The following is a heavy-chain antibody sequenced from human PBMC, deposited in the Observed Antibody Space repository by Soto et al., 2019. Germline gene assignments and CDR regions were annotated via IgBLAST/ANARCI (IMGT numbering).Heavy chain of an antibody. D-gene: IGHD1-26*01. Sequence: EVQLVESGGGSVQPGESLRLSCAASGVSFRDYDMHWVRQRKGKGLEWVSALGAARDPYYVGSVKGRFSVSRDNAQNSLFLQMNNLRVDDTAVYFCARAYFGRLPRRADYYYAMDVWGRGTTVTVSS. CDR1: GVSFRDYD. CDR2: LGAARDP. CDR3: ARAYFGRLPRRADYYYAMDV. J-gene: IGHJ6*02. V-gene: IGHV3-13*05.